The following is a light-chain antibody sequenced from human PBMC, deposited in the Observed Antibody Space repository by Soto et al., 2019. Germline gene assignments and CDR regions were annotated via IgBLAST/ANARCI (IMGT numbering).Light chain of an antibody. Sequence: QTVVTQEPSLTVPPGGTVTLTCGSSTGDVTNGRWPYWFQQRPGQVPRTLIHDTSNKHSWTPARFSGSLLGGKAALTLSGAQPEDEAAYYCLLFYDGVAVFGGGTQLTVL. J-gene: IGLJ7*01. CDR3: LLFYDGVAV. CDR1: TGDVTNGRW. V-gene: IGLV7-46*01. CDR2: DTS.